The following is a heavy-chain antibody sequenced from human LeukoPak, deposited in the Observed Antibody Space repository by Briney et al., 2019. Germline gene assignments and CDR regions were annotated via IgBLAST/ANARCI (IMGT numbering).Heavy chain of an antibody. CDR2: INHSGST. CDR1: GGSFSGYY. J-gene: IGHJ4*02. CDR3: ARGPGVDY. Sequence: SETLSLTCAVYGGSFSGYYWSWIRQPPGKGLEWIGEINHSGSTNYNPSLKSRVTISVDRSKNQFSLKLRSVTAADTAVYYCARGPGVDYWGQGTLVTVSS. V-gene: IGHV4-34*01.